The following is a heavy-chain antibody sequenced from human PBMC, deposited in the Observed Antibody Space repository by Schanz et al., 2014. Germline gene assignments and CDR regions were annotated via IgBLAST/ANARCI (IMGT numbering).Heavy chain of an antibody. CDR3: ARKMKLGVYGGKGQESLDI. CDR2: ISGGGGTT. V-gene: IGHV3-23*01. J-gene: IGHJ3*02. Sequence: VHLLESGGGLVEPGGSLRLSCAASGFSVGNKYMNWVRQAPGKGLEWVSAISGGGGTTYYADSVKGRFTISRDNAKNTLYLQMNTLRAEDTAVYYCARKMKLGVYGGKGQESLDIWGQGTMVTVSS. CDR1: GFSVGNKY. D-gene: IGHD4-17*01.